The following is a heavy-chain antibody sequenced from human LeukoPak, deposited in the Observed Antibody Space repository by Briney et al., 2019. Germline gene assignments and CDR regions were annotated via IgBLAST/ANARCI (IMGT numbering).Heavy chain of an antibody. CDR2: IRSNANSYAT. V-gene: IGHV3-73*01. Sequence: GGSLRLSCAVSGFTFSGSAMHWVRQASGKGLEWVGRIRSNANSYATAYAASVKGRLTISRDDSKNTAYLQMNSLKIEDTAVYYCISRRDCTSTSCYVASDFDYWGQGTLVTVSS. D-gene: IGHD2-2*01. J-gene: IGHJ4*02. CDR1: GFTFSGSA. CDR3: ISRRDCTSTSCYVASDFDY.